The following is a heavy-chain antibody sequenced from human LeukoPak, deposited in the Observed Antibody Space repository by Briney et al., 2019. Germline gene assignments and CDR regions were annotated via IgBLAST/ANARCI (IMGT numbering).Heavy chain of an antibody. D-gene: IGHD1-1*01. CDR2: IYADGTT. J-gene: IGHJ4*02. Sequence: GGSLRLSCAASGVTVSRNYMSWVRQAPGKGLEWVLVIYADGTTYYADSVKGRFTISRDNSKNTLYLQMNSLRAEDTAVYYCARDLEGYFDYWGQGTLVTVSS. CDR3: ARDLEGYFDY. CDR1: GVTVSRNY. V-gene: IGHV3-53*01.